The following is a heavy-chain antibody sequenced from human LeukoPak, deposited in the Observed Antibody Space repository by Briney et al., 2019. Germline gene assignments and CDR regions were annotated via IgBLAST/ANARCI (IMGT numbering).Heavy chain of an antibody. CDR2: IIPIFGTA. CDR1: GGTFSSYA. J-gene: IGHJ4*02. V-gene: IGHV1-69*05. D-gene: IGHD3-22*01. CDR3: AIQHPYYYDSSGYYVDY. Sequence: ASVKVSCKASGGTFSSYAISWVRQAPGQGLEWMGGIIPIFGTANYAQKFQGRVTITTDESTSTAYMELSSLRSEDTAVYYCAIQHPYYYDSSGYYVDYWGQGTLVNVSS.